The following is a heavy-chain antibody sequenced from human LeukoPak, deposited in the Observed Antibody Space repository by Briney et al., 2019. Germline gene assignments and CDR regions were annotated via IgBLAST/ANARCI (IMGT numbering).Heavy chain of an antibody. D-gene: IGHD2-15*01. CDR1: GGSISSYY. CDR2: IYYSGST. CDR3: ARLGYCSGGSCSTGQFDP. V-gene: IGHV4-59*01. J-gene: IGHJ5*02. Sequence: SETLSLTCTVSGGSISSYYWSWIRQPPGKGLEWIGYIYYSGSTNYNPSLKSRVTISVDTSKNQFSLKLSSVTAADTAVYYCARLGYCSGGSCSTGQFDPWGQGTLVTVSS.